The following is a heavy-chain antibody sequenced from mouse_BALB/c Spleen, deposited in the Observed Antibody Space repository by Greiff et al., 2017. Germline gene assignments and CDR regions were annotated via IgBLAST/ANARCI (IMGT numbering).Heavy chain of an antibody. D-gene: IGHD4-1*01. CDR1: GFTFTDYY. CDR2: IRNKANGYTT. V-gene: IGHV7-3*02. Sequence: DVKLVESGGGLVQPGGSLRLSCATSGFTFTDYYMSWVRQPPGKALEWLGFIRNKANGYTTEYSASVKGRFTISRDNSQSILYLQMNTLRAEDSATYYCARELGLYAMDSWGQGTSVTVSS. CDR3: ARELGLYAMDS. J-gene: IGHJ4*01.